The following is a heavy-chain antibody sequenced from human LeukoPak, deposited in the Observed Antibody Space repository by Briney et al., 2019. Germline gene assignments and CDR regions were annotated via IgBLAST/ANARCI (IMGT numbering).Heavy chain of an antibody. CDR2: IYYSGST. V-gene: IGHV4-59*01. Sequence: ASETLSLTCTVSGGSISSYYWSWIRQPPGKGLEWIGYIYYSGSTNYNPSLKSRVTISVDTSKNQFSLKLSSVTAADTAVYYCARDVTYCDYDVWGKGTTVTVSS. CDR1: GGSISSYY. CDR3: ARDVTYCDYDV. D-gene: IGHD3-3*01. J-gene: IGHJ6*04.